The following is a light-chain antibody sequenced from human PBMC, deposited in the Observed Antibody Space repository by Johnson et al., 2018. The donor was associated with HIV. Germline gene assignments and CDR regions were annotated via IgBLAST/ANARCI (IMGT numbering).Light chain of an antibody. Sequence: QSVLTQPPSVSAAPGQTVNISCSGNVSNIESYFVSWYQQLPGAAPTLLIYRSDQRPSGVPDRFSGSKSGTSASLAISGLQAEDEADYFCAAWDDSLNGYYVFGTGTKVTVL. CDR3: AAWDDSLNGYYV. J-gene: IGLJ1*01. V-gene: IGLV1-44*01. CDR1: VSNIESYF. CDR2: RSD.